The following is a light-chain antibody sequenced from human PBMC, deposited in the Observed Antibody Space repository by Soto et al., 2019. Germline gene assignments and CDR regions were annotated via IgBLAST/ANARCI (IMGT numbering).Light chain of an antibody. Sequence: ALTPPASVSGSPGQSLTISCTGTSSDIGDYPYVSWYQQHPGEAPKLLISEVSVRPSGVSDRFSGSKSGNTASLTISGLQVEDEANYFCSSYTRSSTLEVFGGGTKLTVL. V-gene: IGLV2-14*01. J-gene: IGLJ3*02. CDR1: SSDIGDYPY. CDR3: SSYTRSSTLEV. CDR2: EVS.